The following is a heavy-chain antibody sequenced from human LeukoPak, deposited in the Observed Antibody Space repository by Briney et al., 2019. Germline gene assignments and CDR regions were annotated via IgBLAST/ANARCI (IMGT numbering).Heavy chain of an antibody. J-gene: IGHJ4*02. CDR3: ARESDYGDYVGY. CDR1: GFTFSSHW. V-gene: IGHV3-7*01. CDR2: IKEDGSEK. D-gene: IGHD4-17*01. Sequence: GGSLRLSCAASGFTFSSHWMSWVRQAPGKGLEWVANIKEDGSEKYYVDSLKGRFTISRDNAKSSLYLQMNSLRAEDTAVYYCARESDYGDYVGYWGQGTLVTVSS.